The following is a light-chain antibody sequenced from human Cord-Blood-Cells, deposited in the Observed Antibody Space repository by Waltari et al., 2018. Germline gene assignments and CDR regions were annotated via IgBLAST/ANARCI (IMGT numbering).Light chain of an antibody. Sequence: QSALPQPAPVSGSPEQSITISSTGPSSAVGSYNLVSWYQQHPGKAPKLMIYEGSKRPSGVSNRFSGSKSGNTASLTISGLQAEDEADYYCCSYAGSSTWVFGGGTKLTVL. CDR3: CSYAGSSTWV. CDR2: EGS. J-gene: IGLJ3*02. CDR1: SSAVGSYNL. V-gene: IGLV2-23*01.